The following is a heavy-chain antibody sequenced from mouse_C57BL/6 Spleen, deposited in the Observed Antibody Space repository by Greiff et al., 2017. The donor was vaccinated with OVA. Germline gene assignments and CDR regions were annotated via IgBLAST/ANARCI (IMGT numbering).Heavy chain of an antibody. V-gene: IGHV1-50*01. J-gene: IGHJ2*01. CDR2: IDPSDSYT. CDR1: GYTFTSYW. D-gene: IGHD3-3*01. Sequence: QVQLQQSGAELVKPGASVKLSCKASGYTFTSYWMQWVKQRPGQGLEWIGEIDPSDSYTNYNQKFKGKATLTVDTSSSTAYMQRSSLTSEDSAVYYCARAGPYYFDYWGQGTTLTVSS. CDR3: ARAGPYYFDY.